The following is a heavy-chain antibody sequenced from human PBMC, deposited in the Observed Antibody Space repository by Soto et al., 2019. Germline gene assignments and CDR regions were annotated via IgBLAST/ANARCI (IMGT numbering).Heavy chain of an antibody. CDR3: VAELGFGKLSVV. Sequence: QVQVVQPGVEVRRPGSSVKVSCKASGDTFKNCVISWVRQAPGQGLGWMGGIIPLFGTTDFAQGCQARLTIAAAVSTTTAYLELSRLRSEDPATYYCVAELGFGKLSVVWGQGTTVSCSS. J-gene: IGHJ6*02. CDR2: IIPLFGTT. D-gene: IGHD3-16*02. V-gene: IGHV1-69*01. CDR1: GDTFKNCV.